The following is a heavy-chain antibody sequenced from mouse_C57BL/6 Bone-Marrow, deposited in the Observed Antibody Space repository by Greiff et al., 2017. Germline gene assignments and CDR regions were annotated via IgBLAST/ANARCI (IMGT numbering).Heavy chain of an antibody. CDR1: GFNIKDDY. D-gene: IGHD1-1*01. CDR2: IDPENGDT. CDR3: TPPFTVVATGGAMDY. J-gene: IGHJ4*01. V-gene: IGHV14-4*01. Sequence: EVQLQESGAELVRPGASVKLSCTASGFNIKDDYMHWVKQRPEQGLEWIGWIDPENGDTEYASKFQGKATITADTSSNTAYLQLSSLTSEDTAVYYCTPPFTVVATGGAMDYWGQGTSVTVSS.